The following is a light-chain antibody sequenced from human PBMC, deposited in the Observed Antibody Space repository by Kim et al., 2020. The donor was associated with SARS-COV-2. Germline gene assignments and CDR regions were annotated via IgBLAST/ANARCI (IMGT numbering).Light chain of an antibody. CDR1: QSVSSY. CDR3: QQRSNWLT. CDR2: DAS. Sequence: EIVLTQSPATLSLSPGERATLSCRASQSVSSYLAWYQQKPGQAPRLLIYDASNRATGIPARFSGSGSETDFTLTISSLEPEDFAVYYCQQRSNWLTFGGGTKVDIK. J-gene: IGKJ4*01. V-gene: IGKV3-11*01.